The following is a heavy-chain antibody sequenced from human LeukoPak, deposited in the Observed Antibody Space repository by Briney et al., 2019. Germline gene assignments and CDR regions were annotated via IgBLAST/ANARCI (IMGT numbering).Heavy chain of an antibody. CDR3: ARGFGGVTAGYY. V-gene: IGHV3-53*01. D-gene: IGHD3-16*01. CDR2: IYSGGST. Sequence: GGSLRLSCAASGFAVSSIYMSWVRQAPGKGLEWVSAIYSGGSTYYADSVKGRFTISRDNSKNTLYLQMNSLRADDTAVYYCARGFGGVTAGYYWGQGTLVTVSS. CDR1: GFAVSSIY. J-gene: IGHJ4*02.